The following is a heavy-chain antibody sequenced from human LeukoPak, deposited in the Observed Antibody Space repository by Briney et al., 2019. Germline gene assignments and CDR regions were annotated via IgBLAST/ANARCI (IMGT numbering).Heavy chain of an antibody. CDR1: GFTFGRYG. CDR2: IWYDGSHK. J-gene: IGHJ4*02. CDR3: ARGRGDCSTTSCYIDY. V-gene: IGHV3-33*01. Sequence: GGSLRLSCAASGFTFGRYGMHWVRQPPGQGLEWVAFIWYDGSHKDYADSVKGRFTISGDNSKNTLFLQMNSLRAEDTAVYFCARGRGDCSTTSCYIDYWGLGTLVTVSS. D-gene: IGHD2-2*01.